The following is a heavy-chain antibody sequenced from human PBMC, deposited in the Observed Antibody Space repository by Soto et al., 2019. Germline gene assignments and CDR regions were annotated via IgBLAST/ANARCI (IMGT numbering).Heavy chain of an antibody. CDR3: ARDGYDSSGDSEYFQY. CDR2: ISSSGSSI. J-gene: IGHJ1*01. CDR1: GFTFSTYE. V-gene: IGHV3-48*03. Sequence: GGSLRLSCAASGFTFSTYEMNWVRQAPGKGLEWISYISSSGSSIYYADSVKGRFTISRDNAWNSLHLQMNSLRVEDTAVYYCARDGYDSSGDSEYFQYWGQGTLVTVSS. D-gene: IGHD3-22*01.